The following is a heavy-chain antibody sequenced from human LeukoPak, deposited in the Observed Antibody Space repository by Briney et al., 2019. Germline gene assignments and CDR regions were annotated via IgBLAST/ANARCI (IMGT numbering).Heavy chain of an antibody. J-gene: IGHJ4*02. D-gene: IGHD2-2*01. CDR2: IRSKANGGTT. CDR1: GFTFGDYA. V-gene: IGHV3-49*04. CDR3: TRGARFIPAARIYFDY. Sequence: GGSLRLSCTAPGFTFGDYAMSWVRQAPGKGLEWVGFIRSKANGGTTEYAASVKGRFTISRDDSKSIAYLQMNSLKTEDTAVYYCTRGARFIPAARIYFDYWGQGTLVTVSS.